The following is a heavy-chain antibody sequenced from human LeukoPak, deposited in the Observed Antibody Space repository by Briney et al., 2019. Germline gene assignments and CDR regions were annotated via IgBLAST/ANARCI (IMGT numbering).Heavy chain of an antibody. CDR3: AREQSNYAYFDY. CDR1: GFTVSSNS. Sequence: GGSLRLSCTASGFTVSSNSMTWVRQAPRKGLEWVSVIYSGGSTYYADSVKGRFTISRDNSKNTLYLQLNSLRVEGTAVYFCAREQSNYAYFDYWGQGTLVTVSS. D-gene: IGHD4-11*01. V-gene: IGHV3-53*01. J-gene: IGHJ4*02. CDR2: IYSGGST.